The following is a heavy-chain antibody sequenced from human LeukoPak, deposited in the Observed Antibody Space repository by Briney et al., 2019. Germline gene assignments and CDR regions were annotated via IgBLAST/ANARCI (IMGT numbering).Heavy chain of an antibody. Sequence: ASVKVSCKASGYTFTGYYMHWVRQAPGHGLEWMGRINPNSGGTNYAQKFQGRVTMTRDTSISTAYMELSRLSSDDTAVYSCARGGNRRGYDAFDIWGQGKLVTVSS. D-gene: IGHD4-23*01. CDR3: ARGGNRRGYDAFDI. J-gene: IGHJ3*02. CDR1: GYTFTGYY. V-gene: IGHV1-2*06. CDR2: INPNSGGT.